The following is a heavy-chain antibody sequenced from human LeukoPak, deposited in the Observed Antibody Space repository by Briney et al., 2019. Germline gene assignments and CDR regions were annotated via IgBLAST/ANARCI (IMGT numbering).Heavy chain of an antibody. CDR2: ISGSSSYI. Sequence: GGSLRLSCEASGFTFNSYSMNWVRQAPGKGLEWVSSISGSSSYIYYADSVKGRFTISRDNAKSSLYLHTNSLRDEDTAVYYCARGTGAYYYWGQGTLVTVSS. CDR3: ARGTGAYYY. CDR1: GFTFNSYS. D-gene: IGHD3-16*01. V-gene: IGHV3-21*06. J-gene: IGHJ4*02.